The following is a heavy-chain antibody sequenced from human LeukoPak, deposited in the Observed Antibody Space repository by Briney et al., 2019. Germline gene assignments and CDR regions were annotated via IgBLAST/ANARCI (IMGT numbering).Heavy chain of an antibody. V-gene: IGHV3-21*01. CDR3: ARFSSLEELSLFRY. CDR2: ISSSSYI. J-gene: IGHJ4*02. CDR1: GFTFSSYN. Sequence: GSLRLSCAASGFTFSSYNMNWVRQAPGKGLEWVSSISSSSYISYADSVKGRFTISRDNAKNSLYLQMNTLRAEDTAVYYCARFSSLEELSLFRYWGQGTLVTVSS. D-gene: IGHD3-16*02.